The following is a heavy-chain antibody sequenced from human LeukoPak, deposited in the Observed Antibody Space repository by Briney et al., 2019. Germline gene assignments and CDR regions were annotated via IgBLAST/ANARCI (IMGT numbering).Heavy chain of an antibody. Sequence: GGSLRLSCAASGFTVSSNYMSWVRQAPGKGLEWVSVIYSGGSTYYADSVKGRFTISRENAKNSLYLQMNSLRAGDTAVYYCARDAYSSLDYWGQGTLVTVSS. D-gene: IGHD6-13*01. V-gene: IGHV3-66*01. CDR2: IYSGGST. J-gene: IGHJ4*02. CDR1: GFTVSSNY. CDR3: ARDAYSSLDY.